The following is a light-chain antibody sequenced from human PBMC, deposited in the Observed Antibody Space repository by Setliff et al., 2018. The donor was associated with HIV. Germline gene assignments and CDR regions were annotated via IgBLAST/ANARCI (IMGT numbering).Light chain of an antibody. CDR2: QAS. CDR1: SGDVGRYNL. CDR3: CSNTGSNTYV. Sequence: QSVLTQPASVSGSPGQSITISCTGTSGDVGRYNLVSWYQQQPGKTPKLMIYQASKRPSGVSNRFSGSKSGNTASLPITGLQADDEADYYCCSNTGSNTYVFGTGTKVTVL. V-gene: IGLV2-23*01. J-gene: IGLJ1*01.